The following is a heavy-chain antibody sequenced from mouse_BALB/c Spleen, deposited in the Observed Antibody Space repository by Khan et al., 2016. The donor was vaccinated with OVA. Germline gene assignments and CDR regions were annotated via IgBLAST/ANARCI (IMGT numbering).Heavy chain of an antibody. Sequence: VQLQESGPGLVKPSQSLSLTCTVTGYSITSGYAWNWIRQFPGNKLEWMGYISYSGVTSYTPSLKSRISITRDTSKNQFFLQLNSVTTEDTATYYCARENYYGYYFDYWGQGTTLTGAS. CDR3: ARENYYGYYFDY. J-gene: IGHJ2*01. V-gene: IGHV3-2*02. CDR2: ISYSGVT. D-gene: IGHD1-1*01. CDR1: GYSITSGYA.